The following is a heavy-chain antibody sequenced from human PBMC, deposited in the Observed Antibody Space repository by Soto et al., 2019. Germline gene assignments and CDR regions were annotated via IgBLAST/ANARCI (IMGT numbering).Heavy chain of an antibody. CDR2: IDTSGGST. Sequence: GGSLRLSCAASGFTFSNYAMAWVRQAPGKGLEWVSAIDTSGGSTYYADSVKGRFTISRDNSKNTLFLQMNSLRAEDTAVYFCARDDSVAGTNPLYFQYWGQGTLVTVSS. CDR1: GFTFSNYA. D-gene: IGHD6-19*01. V-gene: IGHV3-23*01. CDR3: ARDDSVAGTNPLYFQY. J-gene: IGHJ1*01.